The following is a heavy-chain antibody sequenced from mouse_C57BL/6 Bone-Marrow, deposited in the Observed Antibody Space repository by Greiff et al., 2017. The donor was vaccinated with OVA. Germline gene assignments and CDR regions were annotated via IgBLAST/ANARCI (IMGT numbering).Heavy chain of an antibody. V-gene: IGHV3-6*01. CDR2: ISYDGSN. CDR1: GYSITSGYY. Sequence: ESGPGLVKPSQSLSLPCSVTGYSITSGYYWNWIRQFPGNKLEWMGYISYDGSNNYNPSLKNRISITRDTSKNQFFLKLNSVTTEDTATYYCARSPLNYYGSSWFAYWGQGTLVTVSA. CDR3: ARSPLNYYGSSWFAY. J-gene: IGHJ3*01. D-gene: IGHD1-1*01.